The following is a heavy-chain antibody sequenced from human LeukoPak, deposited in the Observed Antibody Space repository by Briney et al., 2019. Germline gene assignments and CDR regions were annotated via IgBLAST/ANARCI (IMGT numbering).Heavy chain of an antibody. CDR2: ISWDSGST. Sequence: GRSLRLSCAASGFIFDGYALHWVRQAPGKGLEWVSGISWDSGSTDYAASVKGRFTISRDNAKNSLYLQMNSLRAEDTAVYYCAVVPVAIRDDYWGQGTLVTVSS. CDR3: AVVPVAIRDDY. V-gene: IGHV3-9*01. D-gene: IGHD2-2*02. J-gene: IGHJ4*02. CDR1: GFIFDGYA.